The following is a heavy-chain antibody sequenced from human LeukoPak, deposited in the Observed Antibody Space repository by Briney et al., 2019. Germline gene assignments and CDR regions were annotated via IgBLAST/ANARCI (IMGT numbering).Heavy chain of an antibody. J-gene: IGHJ4*02. D-gene: IGHD5-18*01. CDR1: GYSFTNYW. V-gene: IGHV5-51*01. CDR3: ARGVDTATNDY. Sequence: GESLKISCKGSGYSFTNYWIAWVRQVPGKGLEWMGIIYPGDSDTRYSPSFQGQVTISADKSISTAYLQWSSLKASDTAMYYCARGVDTATNDYWGQGTLVTVSS. CDR2: IYPGDSDT.